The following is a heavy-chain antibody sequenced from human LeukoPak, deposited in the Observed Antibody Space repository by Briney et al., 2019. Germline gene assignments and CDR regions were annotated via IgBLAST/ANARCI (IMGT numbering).Heavy chain of an antibody. V-gene: IGHV1-46*04. D-gene: IGHD6-19*01. CDR1: GYSFTSNY. J-gene: IGHJ4*02. Sequence: ASVKVSFKAAGYSFTSNYIHWVRQAPGQGLEWMGIINPRGGSTRYAQKLQGRVTMTRDTSTSTVDMELSSLRSEDTAVYYCVRGASITVAEYYFDYWGQGTLVTVSS. CDR3: VRGASITVAEYYFDY. CDR2: INPRGGST.